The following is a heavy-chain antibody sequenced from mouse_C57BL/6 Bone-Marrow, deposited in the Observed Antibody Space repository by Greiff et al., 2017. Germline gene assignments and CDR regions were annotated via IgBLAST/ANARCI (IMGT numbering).Heavy chain of an antibody. D-gene: IGHD2-3*01. Sequence: VQLQQPGAELVRPGSSVKLSCKASGYTFTSYWMHWVKQRPIQGLEWIGNIDPSDSVTHYNQKFKDKATLTVDKSSSTAYMQLSSLTSEDSAVYYCARWGLLRGFAYWGQGTLVTVSA. CDR2: IDPSDSVT. CDR3: ARWGLLRGFAY. CDR1: GYTFTSYW. V-gene: IGHV1-52*01. J-gene: IGHJ3*01.